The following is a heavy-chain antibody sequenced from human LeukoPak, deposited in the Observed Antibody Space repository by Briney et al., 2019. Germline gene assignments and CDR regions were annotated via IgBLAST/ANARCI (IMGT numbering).Heavy chain of an antibody. V-gene: IGHV3-33*08. CDR3: ARTMRPILTGYYSLDY. CDR1: EFTFSSYS. J-gene: IGHJ4*02. CDR2: IWYDGSNK. D-gene: IGHD3-9*01. Sequence: GGSLRLSCAASEFTFSSYSMNWVRQAPGKGLEWVAVIWYDGSNKYYADSVKGRFTISRDNSKNTLYLQMNSLRAEDTAVYYCARTMRPILTGYYSLDYWGQGTLVTVSS.